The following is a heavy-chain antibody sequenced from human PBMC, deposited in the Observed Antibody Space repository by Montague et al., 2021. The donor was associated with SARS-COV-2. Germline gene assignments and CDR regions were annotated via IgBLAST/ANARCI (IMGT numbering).Heavy chain of an antibody. Sequence: SDSLSLTHTLSGRSISSYYWSWIRRPPGKGLEWIGYIYYSGSTNYNPSLKSRVTISVDTSKNQFSLKLSSVTAADTAVYYCARTYYDILTGYYNRGAFDIWGQGTMVTVSS. CDR3: ARTYYDILTGYYNRGAFDI. CDR2: IYYSGST. D-gene: IGHD3-9*01. CDR1: GRSISSYY. J-gene: IGHJ3*02. V-gene: IGHV4-59*08.